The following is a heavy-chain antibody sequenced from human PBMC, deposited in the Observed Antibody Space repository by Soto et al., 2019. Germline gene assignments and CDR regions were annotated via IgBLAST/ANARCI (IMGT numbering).Heavy chain of an antibody. CDR2: IWSDGNNR. Sequence: QVQLVESGRGVVQPGRSLRLSCAASGFMFSNHGMHWVRQAPGKGLEWVAVIWSDGNNRYYADSVKGRFTISRDNSKNTLYLQMNSMRAEDMAVYYCVRGDNWNDEASDYWGQGTLVTVSS. J-gene: IGHJ4*02. CDR3: VRGDNWNDEASDY. CDR1: GFMFSNHG. D-gene: IGHD1-1*01. V-gene: IGHV3-33*01.